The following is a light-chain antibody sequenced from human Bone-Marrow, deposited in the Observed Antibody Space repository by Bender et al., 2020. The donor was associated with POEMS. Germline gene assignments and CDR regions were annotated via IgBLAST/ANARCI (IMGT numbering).Light chain of an antibody. CDR3: CSYAGSLWV. CDR2: GVS. J-gene: IGLJ3*02. CDR1: SSDVGGFNF. V-gene: IGLV2-11*01. Sequence: QSALTQPRSVSGPPGQTVTISCTGTSSDVGGFNFVSWYQQHPGKAPQVIIYGVSKRPSGVPDRFSGSKSGSTACLAISGLQAEDEADYHCCSYAGSLWVFGGGTKLTVL.